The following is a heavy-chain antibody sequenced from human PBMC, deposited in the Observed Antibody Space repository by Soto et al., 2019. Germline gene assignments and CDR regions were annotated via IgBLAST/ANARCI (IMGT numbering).Heavy chain of an antibody. V-gene: IGHV2-5*02. J-gene: IGHJ5*02. CDR1: GFSLTTSAVG. CDR2: IYWDDAK. D-gene: IGHD4-17*01. CDR3: AHRTTTVTWWFDP. Sequence: QITLKESGPTLVKPTQTLTLTCTFSGFSLTTSAVGVGWIRQPPGKALEWLALIYWDDAKGYSPSLKSRLTITKDTAKNHVVLTMTNMDPAHTATYFCAHRTTTVTWWFDPCCQGTLVTVSS.